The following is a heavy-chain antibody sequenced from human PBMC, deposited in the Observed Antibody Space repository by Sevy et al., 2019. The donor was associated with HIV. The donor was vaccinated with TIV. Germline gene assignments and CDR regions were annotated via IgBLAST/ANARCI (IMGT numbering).Heavy chain of an antibody. CDR2: FDPEDGET. CDR3: AITKDYYDSSGYPFDY. CDR1: GYTLTQLS. Sequence: ASVKVSCKVSGYTLTQLSMHWVRQAPGKGLEWMGSFDPEDGETIYAQKFQGRVTMTEDTSTDTAYMALSSLKSEDTAVFYCAITKDYYDSSGYPFDYWGQGTLVTVSS. D-gene: IGHD3-22*01. J-gene: IGHJ4*02. V-gene: IGHV1-24*01.